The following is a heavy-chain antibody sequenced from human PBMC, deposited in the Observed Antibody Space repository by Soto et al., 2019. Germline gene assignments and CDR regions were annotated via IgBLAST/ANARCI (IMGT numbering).Heavy chain of an antibody. Sequence: QVHLVQSGAEVKKPGASVKVSCKASGYTFTNYDIGWVRQAPGQGLEWMGWISPCRGNTKYAQKFQGRVTMTTDTSTTTAYMELRSLRSDDTAVFYCVRFASSGWYTGGYWGQGTLVTVSS. CDR3: VRFASSGWYTGGY. CDR1: GYTFTNYD. J-gene: IGHJ4*02. V-gene: IGHV1-18*01. D-gene: IGHD6-19*01. CDR2: ISPCRGNT.